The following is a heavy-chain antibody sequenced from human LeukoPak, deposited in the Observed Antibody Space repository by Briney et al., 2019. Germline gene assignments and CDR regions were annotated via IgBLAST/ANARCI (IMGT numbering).Heavy chain of an antibody. CDR3: ARGGYHAYYLDY. CDR2: INSDGSST. V-gene: IGHV3-74*01. Sequence: GGSLRLSCAAAGFTFSSYWMHWVRQAPGKGLVWVSRINSDGSSTSYADSVKGRFTISRDNAKNTLYLQMNSLRAEDTAVYYCARGGYHAYYLDYWGQGSLVTVSS. CDR1: GFTFSSYW. D-gene: IGHD5-18*01. J-gene: IGHJ4*02.